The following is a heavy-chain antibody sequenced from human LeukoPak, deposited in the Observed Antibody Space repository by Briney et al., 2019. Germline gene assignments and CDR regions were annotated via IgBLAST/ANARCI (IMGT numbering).Heavy chain of an antibody. D-gene: IGHD2-15*01. J-gene: IGHJ4*02. Sequence: GGSLSLSCAASGLIFSDYAMTWFRQAPGKGLEWVSTITSGFTPHYADSVKGRFTISRDNSKNMFHLQLNSLRAEDTAVYYCAKDYSDSRVADVFFEYWGLGTPVTVSS. CDR3: AKDYSDSRVADVFFEY. CDR1: GLIFSDYA. CDR2: ITSGFTP. V-gene: IGHV3-23*01.